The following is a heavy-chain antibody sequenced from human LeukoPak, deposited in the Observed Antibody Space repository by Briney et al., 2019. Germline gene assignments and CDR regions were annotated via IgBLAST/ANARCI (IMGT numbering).Heavy chain of an antibody. J-gene: IGHJ4*02. CDR3: ARVRGSGQGLDY. CDR1: GFTFSGYG. CDR2: IWYDGSNK. V-gene: IGHV3-33*01. Sequence: GRSLRLSCAASGFTFSGYGMHWVRQSPGKGLEWVAVIWYDGSNKYYADSVKGRFTISGDNSKNTLYLQMNSLRAEDTAVYYCARVRGSGQGLDYWGQGTLVTVSS. D-gene: IGHD6-19*01.